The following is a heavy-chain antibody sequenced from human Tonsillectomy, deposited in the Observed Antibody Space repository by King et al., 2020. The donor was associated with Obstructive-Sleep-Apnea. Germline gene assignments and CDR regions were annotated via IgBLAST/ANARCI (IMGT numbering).Heavy chain of an antibody. V-gene: IGHV4-38-2*02. CDR2: IYRSGTT. Sequence: HVQLQESGPGLVKPSETLSLTCTVSNYSISSSYYWGCIRQPPGKGLEWIGSIYRSGTTYYNPSLKSRVTISIDMSKNQFSLKLSSVTAADTALYYRARDNSGYYYFDYWGQGTLVTVSS. CDR1: NYSISSSYY. J-gene: IGHJ4*02. CDR3: ARDNSGYYYFDY. D-gene: IGHD3-22*01.